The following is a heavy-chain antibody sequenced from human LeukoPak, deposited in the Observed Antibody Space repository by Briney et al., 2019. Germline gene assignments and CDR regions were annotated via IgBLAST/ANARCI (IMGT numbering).Heavy chain of an antibody. V-gene: IGHV1-69*05. J-gene: IGHJ4*02. CDR3: ARGGGIVVVPAATVWNY. Sequence: GASVKVSCKASGGTFSSYAIIWVRQAPGQGLEWMGGIIPIFGTANYAQKFQGRVTITTDESTSTAYMELSSLRSEDTAVYYCARGGGIVVVPAATVWNYWGQGTLVTVSS. D-gene: IGHD2-2*01. CDR2: IIPIFGTA. CDR1: GGTFSSYA.